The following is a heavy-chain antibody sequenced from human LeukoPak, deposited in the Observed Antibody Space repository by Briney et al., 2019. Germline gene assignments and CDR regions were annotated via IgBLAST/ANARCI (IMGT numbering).Heavy chain of an antibody. V-gene: IGHV3-30*18. J-gene: IGHJ4*02. Sequence: GRSLRLSCAASGFTFSSYGMHWVRQAPGKGLEGVAVISYDGSNKYYADSVKGRFTISRDNSKNTLYLQMNSLRAEDTAVYYCAKDGSVRGPRVGAYDYWGQGTLVTVSS. CDR1: GFTFSSYG. CDR3: AKDGSVRGPRVGAYDY. D-gene: IGHD1-26*01. CDR2: ISYDGSNK.